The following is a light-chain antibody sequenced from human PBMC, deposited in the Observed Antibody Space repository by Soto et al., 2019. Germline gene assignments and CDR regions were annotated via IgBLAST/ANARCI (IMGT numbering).Light chain of an antibody. CDR2: SNN. J-gene: IGLJ1*01. Sequence: QSVLTQPPSASGTPGQRVTISCSGSSSNIGSNTVNRYQQLPGTAPKLLIYSNNQRPSGVPDRFSGSKSGTSASLAISGLQSEDEADYYCAAWDVSLNGYVFGTGTKVTVL. CDR1: SSNIGSNT. CDR3: AAWDVSLNGYV. V-gene: IGLV1-44*01.